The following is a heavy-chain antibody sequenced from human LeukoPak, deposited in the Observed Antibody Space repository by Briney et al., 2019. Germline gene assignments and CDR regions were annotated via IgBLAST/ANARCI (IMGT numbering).Heavy chain of an antibody. CDR1: GYTFTSYA. CDR2: INAGNGNT. V-gene: IGHV1-3*01. J-gene: IGHJ4*02. D-gene: IGHD5-12*01. CDR3: VKATAGSGAFDY. Sequence: ASVKVSCKASGYTFTSYAMHWVRQAPGQRFEWMGWINAGNGNTKYSQKFQGRVTITRDTSASTAYMELSSLRSEDTAVYYCVKATAGSGAFDYWGQGTLVTVSS.